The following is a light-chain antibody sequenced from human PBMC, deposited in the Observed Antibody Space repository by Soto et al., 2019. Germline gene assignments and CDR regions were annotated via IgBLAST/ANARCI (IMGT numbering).Light chain of an antibody. Sequence: QSVLTQPPSVSGAPGQRVTISCTGSSSNIGAGYDVHWYQQLPGTVPKLLVHGNTDRPSGVPDRFSGSKSGTSASLAITGLQAEDEADYYCQSYDSSLSGWLFGGGTKVTVL. V-gene: IGLV1-40*01. J-gene: IGLJ2*01. CDR1: SSNIGAGYD. CDR3: QSYDSSLSGWL. CDR2: GNT.